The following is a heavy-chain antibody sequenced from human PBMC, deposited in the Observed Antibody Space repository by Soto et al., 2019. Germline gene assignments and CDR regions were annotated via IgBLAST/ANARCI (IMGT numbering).Heavy chain of an antibody. CDR1: GGSINTYY. CDR2: IYYSGST. Sequence: SSETLSLTCTVSGGSINTYYCSWLRQPPGKGLEWIGYIYYSGSTNYNPSLKSRVTISVDTSKNQFSLKLSSVTAADTAVYYCARRYGGNFDYWGQGTLVTVSS. D-gene: IGHD3-16*01. CDR3: ARRYGGNFDY. V-gene: IGHV4-59*01. J-gene: IGHJ4*02.